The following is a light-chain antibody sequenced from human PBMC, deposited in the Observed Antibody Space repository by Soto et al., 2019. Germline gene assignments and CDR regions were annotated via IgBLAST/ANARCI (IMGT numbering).Light chain of an antibody. J-gene: IGLJ2*01. CDR2: EVT. CDR3: VSWDDSLNGLV. CDR1: SGDIGSYNR. Sequence: QSALTQPASVSGSPGQSITISCTGTSGDIGSYNRVSWYQQHPGKAPKLIIYEVTDRPSGVSNRFSGSKSGNTASLTISGLQAEDEAEYYCVSWDDSLNGLVFGGGTKLTVL. V-gene: IGLV2-14*01.